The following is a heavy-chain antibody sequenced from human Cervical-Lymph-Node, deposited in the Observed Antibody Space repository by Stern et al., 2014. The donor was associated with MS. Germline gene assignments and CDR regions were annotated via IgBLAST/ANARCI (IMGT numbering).Heavy chain of an antibody. CDR3: AREGETSDFFPFDY. D-gene: IGHD3/OR15-3a*01. V-gene: IGHV4-61*02. J-gene: IGHJ4*02. CDR1: GGSMNSRPYY. CDR2: IYISGRT. Sequence: VQLLESGPGLVKPSQTLSLTCTVSGGSMNSRPYYWNWLRQPAGKALEWIGRIYISGRTNYNPSLESRVTISIDTSKNQPSPKLRSVTAADTAVYYCAREGETSDFFPFDYWGQGAQVIVSS.